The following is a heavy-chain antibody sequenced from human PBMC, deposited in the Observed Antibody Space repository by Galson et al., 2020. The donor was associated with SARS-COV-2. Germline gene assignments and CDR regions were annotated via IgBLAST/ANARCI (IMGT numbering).Heavy chain of an antibody. CDR2: IKGDGSER. Sequence: GGSLRLSCAVSGFTFKDYWMSWVRQAPGKGLEWVPNIKGDGSERNYVDSVKGRFSISRDNAVDSLYLQMNSLRAEDTAVYYCTREGWQGGYWGQGTRVTVSS. J-gene: IGHJ4*02. D-gene: IGHD6-19*01. CDR3: TREGWQGGY. CDR1: GFTFKDYW. V-gene: IGHV3-7*01.